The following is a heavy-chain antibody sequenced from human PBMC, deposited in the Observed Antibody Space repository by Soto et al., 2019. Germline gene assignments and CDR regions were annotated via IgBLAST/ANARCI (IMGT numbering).Heavy chain of an antibody. CDR3: ASSTVVGGVIDV. J-gene: IGHJ6*02. V-gene: IGHV3-74*01. CDR1: GFTFSSYW. CDR2: ISSDGSST. Sequence: EVQLVESGGGLVQPGGSLRLSCAASGFTFSSYWMYWVRQAPGKGLVWVSRISSDGSSTNYADSVKGRFTISRDNAKNTLYRQMKSLGEEDTAVYYGASSTVVGGVIDVWGQGTTVTVSS. D-gene: IGHD3-10*01.